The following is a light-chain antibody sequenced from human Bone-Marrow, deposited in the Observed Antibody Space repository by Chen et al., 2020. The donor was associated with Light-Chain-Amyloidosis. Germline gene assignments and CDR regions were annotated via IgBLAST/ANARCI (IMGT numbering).Light chain of an antibody. CDR2: DAS. CDR1: QSVSIF. J-gene: IGKJ4*01. V-gene: IGKV3-11*01. CDR3: QQRTNWPPLT. Sequence: EIVLTQSPRTLSLSPGERATLSCRASQSVSIFLSWYQQKPGQAPRLLIYDASNRASGIPARLNGSGSGTEFIRPINSLEPEDFAMCYCQQRTNWPPLTFGGGTKVE.